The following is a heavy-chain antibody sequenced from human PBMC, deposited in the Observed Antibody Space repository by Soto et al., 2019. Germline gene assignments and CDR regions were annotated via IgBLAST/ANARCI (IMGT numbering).Heavy chain of an antibody. V-gene: IGHV3-23*01. CDR1: VFTFSSYA. CDR3: AHSNMIVVRIGAFDI. CDR2: ISGSGGST. D-gene: IGHD3-22*01. Sequence: PGGSLRLSCASSVFTFSSYAMSCVRHSPGKGLEWVSAISGSGGSTYYADSVKGRFTISRDNSKNTLYLQMNSLRAEDTAVYYCAHSNMIVVRIGAFDIWGQGTMFTVS. J-gene: IGHJ3*02.